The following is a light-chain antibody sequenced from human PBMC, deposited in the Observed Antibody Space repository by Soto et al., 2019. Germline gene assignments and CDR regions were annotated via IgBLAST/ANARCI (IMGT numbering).Light chain of an antibody. V-gene: IGLV2-18*02. J-gene: IGLJ1*01. Sequence: QSVLIQPPSVSGSPGQSVTISCTGTSSDVGSYDYVSWYQQHPGTVPKPMIYNVNTRPSGVPDRFSGSKSGNTASMTISGLQAEDEADYYCSSYTRSSTLYVFGTGTKVTVL. CDR1: SSDVGSYDY. CDR2: NVN. CDR3: SSYTRSSTLYV.